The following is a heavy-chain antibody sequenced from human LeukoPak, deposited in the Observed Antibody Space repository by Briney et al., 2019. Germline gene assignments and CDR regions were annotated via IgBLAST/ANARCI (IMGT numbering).Heavy chain of an antibody. Sequence: ASVKVSCKASGYTFTAYYIHWVRQTPGQGLEWMGWFNPNSGGTNYAQEFQGRVTMTRDTSISTAYMELSRLRSDDTAVYYCAREYYFDNSGYYGVGDYWGQGTLVTVSS. D-gene: IGHD3-22*01. CDR3: AREYYFDNSGYYGVGDY. J-gene: IGHJ4*02. CDR1: GYTFTAYY. CDR2: FNPNSGGT. V-gene: IGHV1-2*02.